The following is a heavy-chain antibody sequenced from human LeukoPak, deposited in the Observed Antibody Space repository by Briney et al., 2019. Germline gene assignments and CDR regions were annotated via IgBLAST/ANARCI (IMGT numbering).Heavy chain of an antibody. J-gene: IGHJ4*02. V-gene: IGHV3-7*01. Sequence: GGSLRLSCAASGFTFSSYWMSWVRQAPGKGLEWVANIKQDGSEKYYVDSVKGRFTISRDNAKNSLYLQMNSLRAEDTAVYYCARSITMIVVVITTLSDYWGQGTLVTVSS. CDR1: GFTFSSYW. D-gene: IGHD3-22*01. CDR2: IKQDGSEK. CDR3: ARSITMIVVVITTLSDY.